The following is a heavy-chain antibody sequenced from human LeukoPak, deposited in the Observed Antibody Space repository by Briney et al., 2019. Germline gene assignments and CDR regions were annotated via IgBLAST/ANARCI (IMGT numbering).Heavy chain of an antibody. CDR3: AKVPLTAVTTSFDY. CDR2: ISGNGGST. J-gene: IGHJ4*02. V-gene: IGHV3-64*04. CDR1: GFTFSNYA. D-gene: IGHD4-17*01. Sequence: GGSLRLSCSASGFTFSNYAMHWVRQAPGKGLEYVSAISGNGGSTYYADSVRGRFTISRDNSKNTLYLQMNSLRAEDTAVYYCAKVPLTAVTTSFDYWGQGALVTVSS.